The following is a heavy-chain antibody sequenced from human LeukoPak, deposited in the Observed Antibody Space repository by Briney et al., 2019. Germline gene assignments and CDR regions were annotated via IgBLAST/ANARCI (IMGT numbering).Heavy chain of an antibody. CDR2: INHSGST. J-gene: IGHJ4*02. CDR1: GGSFSGYY. CDR3: ARRRNRSYDSSGYYYDY. V-gene: IGHV4-34*01. Sequence: SETLSLTCAVYGGSFSGYYWSWIRRPPGKGLEWIGEINHSGSTNYNPSLKSRVTISVDTSKNQFSLKLSSVTAADTAVYYCARRRNRSYDSSGYYYDYWGQGTLVTVSS. D-gene: IGHD3-22*01.